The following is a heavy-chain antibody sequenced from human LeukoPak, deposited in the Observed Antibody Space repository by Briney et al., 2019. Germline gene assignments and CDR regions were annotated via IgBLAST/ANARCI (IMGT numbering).Heavy chain of an antibody. D-gene: IGHD5-18*01. CDR2: INPNSGGT. Sequence: AASVKVSCKASGYSFTGYYMHWVRQAPGQGLEWMGWINPNSGGTKYAQKFKGRVTMTRDTSISTAYMELRSLRSDDTAVYYCAKSEYSYGSDYWGQGTLVTVSS. CDR3: AKSEYSYGSDY. V-gene: IGHV1-2*02. J-gene: IGHJ4*02. CDR1: GYSFTGYY.